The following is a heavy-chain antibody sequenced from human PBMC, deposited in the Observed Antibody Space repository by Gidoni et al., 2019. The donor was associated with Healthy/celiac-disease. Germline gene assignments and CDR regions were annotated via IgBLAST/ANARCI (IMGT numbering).Heavy chain of an antibody. CDR2: ISWNSGSI. CDR1: GFTFDDYA. CDR3: AKDLTSRWYGMDV. V-gene: IGHV3-9*01. D-gene: IGHD6-13*01. J-gene: IGHJ6*02. Sequence: EVQLVESGGVLVQPGRSLRLSCAASGFTFDDYAMHWVLQAPGTGLEGVSGISWNSGSIGYADSVKGRVTTSRDNAKNTLELQMNSRRAEDTALYYCAKDLTSRWYGMDVWGQGTTVTVSS.